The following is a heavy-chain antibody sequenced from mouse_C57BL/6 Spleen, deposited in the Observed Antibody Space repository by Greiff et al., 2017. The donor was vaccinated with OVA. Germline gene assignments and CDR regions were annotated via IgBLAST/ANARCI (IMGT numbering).Heavy chain of an antibody. Sequence: QVQLKESGAELVKPGASVKLSCKASGYTFTEYTIHWVKQRSGQGLEWIGWFYPGSDSIKYNEKFKDKATLTADKSSSTVYMELSRLTSEDSAVYFCARHEDYYSNRYYFDYWGQGTTLTVSS. CDR3: ARHEDYYSNRYYFDY. D-gene: IGHD2-5*01. J-gene: IGHJ2*01. V-gene: IGHV1-62-2*01. CDR1: GYTFTEYT. CDR2: FYPGSDSI.